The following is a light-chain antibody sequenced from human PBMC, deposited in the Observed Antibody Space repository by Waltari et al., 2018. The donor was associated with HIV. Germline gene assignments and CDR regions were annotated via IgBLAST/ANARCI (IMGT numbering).Light chain of an antibody. CDR2: GAS. CDR1: QSVSSD. Sequence: EIVMTQSPATLSVSPGDRATLSCRASQSVSSDLAWYQQIPGQAPRLLVYGASTRATGIPARFSGSGSGTEFTLTISSLQSEDFAVYYCQQYNNWPPWTFGQGTKVEIK. CDR3: QQYNNWPPWT. V-gene: IGKV3-15*01. J-gene: IGKJ1*01.